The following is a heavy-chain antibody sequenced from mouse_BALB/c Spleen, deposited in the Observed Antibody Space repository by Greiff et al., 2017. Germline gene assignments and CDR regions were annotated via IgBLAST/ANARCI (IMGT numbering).Heavy chain of an antibody. J-gene: IGHJ3*01. CDR3: ARSTVFAY. V-gene: IGHV14-3*02. CDR2: IDPANGNT. D-gene: IGHD4-1*02. CDR1: GFNIKDTY. Sequence: EVQLQESGAELVKPGASVKLSCTASGFNIKDTYMHWVKQRPEQGLEWIGRIDPANGNTKYDPKFQGKATITADTSSNTAYLQLSSLTSEDTAVYYCARSTVFAYWGQGTLVTVSA.